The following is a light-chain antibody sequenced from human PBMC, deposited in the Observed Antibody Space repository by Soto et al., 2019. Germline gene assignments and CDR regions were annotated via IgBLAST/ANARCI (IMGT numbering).Light chain of an antibody. Sequence: IQMTQSPSTLSAYVGDTVTITFRASQSISSWLAWYQQKPGKAPKLLIYKASTLKSGVPSRFSSSGSGTEFTLTISSLQPDDFATYYCQHYNSYSEAFGQGTKVDI. CDR1: QSISSW. CDR2: KAS. V-gene: IGKV1-5*03. J-gene: IGKJ1*01. CDR3: QHYNSYSEA.